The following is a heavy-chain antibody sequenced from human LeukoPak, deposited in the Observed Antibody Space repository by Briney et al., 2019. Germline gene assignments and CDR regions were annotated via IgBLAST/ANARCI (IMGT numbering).Heavy chain of an antibody. Sequence: GGSLRLSCAASGFTFSSYSMNWVRQAPGKGLEWVSYISSSSSTIYYADSVKGRFTISRDNAKNSLYLQMNSLRAEDTAVYYCARYGNYDSSGYYDYWGQGTLVTVSS. CDR3: ARYGNYDSSGYYDY. J-gene: IGHJ4*02. CDR1: GFTFSSYS. CDR2: ISSSSSTI. D-gene: IGHD3-22*01. V-gene: IGHV3-48*01.